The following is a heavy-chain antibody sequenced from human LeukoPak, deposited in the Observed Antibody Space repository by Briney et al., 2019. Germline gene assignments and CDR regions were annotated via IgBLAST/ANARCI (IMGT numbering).Heavy chain of an antibody. V-gene: IGHV3-30*03. CDR1: GFTFSSYG. D-gene: IGHD2-8*02. CDR3: ARAFTSTGHYYVEY. CDR2: ISYDGSNK. Sequence: PGGSLRLSCAASGFTFSSYGMHWVRQAPGKGLEWVAVISYDGSNKYYADSVKGRFTISRDNSKNTLYLQMNSLRAEDTAVYYCARAFTSTGHYYVEYWGQGTLVTVSS. J-gene: IGHJ4*02.